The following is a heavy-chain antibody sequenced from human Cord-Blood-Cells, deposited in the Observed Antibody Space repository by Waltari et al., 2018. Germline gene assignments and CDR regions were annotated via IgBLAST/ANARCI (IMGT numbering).Heavy chain of an antibody. V-gene: IGHV5-51*01. J-gene: IGHJ3*02. CDR2: IYPGDSDT. CDR1: GYSFTSYW. D-gene: IGHD7-27*01. Sequence: VQLVQSGAEVKQPGESLKISCKGSGYSFTSYWIGWVRQLPGKGLEWMGIIYPGDSDTRYSPSFQGQVTISADKSISTAYLQWSSLKASDTAMYYCARHRETGDLVDAFDIWGQGTMVTVSS. CDR3: ARHRETGDLVDAFDI.